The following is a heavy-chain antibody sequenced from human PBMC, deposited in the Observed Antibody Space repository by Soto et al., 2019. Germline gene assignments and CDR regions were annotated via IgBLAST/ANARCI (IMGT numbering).Heavy chain of an antibody. Sequence: QVPLVESGGGVVQPGRSLRLSCAASGFTFSSYGMHWVRQAPGKGLEWVAVISYDGSNKYYADSVKGRFTISRDNSKNTLYLQMNSLRAEDTAVYYCAKDQAYYYGSGGLGMLDYWGQGTLVTVSS. CDR1: GFTFSSYG. CDR3: AKDQAYYYGSGGLGMLDY. J-gene: IGHJ4*02. CDR2: ISYDGSNK. D-gene: IGHD3-10*01. V-gene: IGHV3-30*18.